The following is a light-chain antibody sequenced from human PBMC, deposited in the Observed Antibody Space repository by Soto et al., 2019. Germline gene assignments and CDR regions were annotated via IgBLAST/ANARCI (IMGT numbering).Light chain of an antibody. CDR3: QQYNNWPQT. J-gene: IGKJ2*01. CDR1: QSVSSN. Sequence: EIVMTQSPATLSVSPGERATLSCRASQSVSSNLAWYQQKPGQAPRLLIYGPSTRAIGIPARFSGSGSGTEFTLTINSLQSEDFVVYYCQQYNNWPQTFGQGTKLEIK. CDR2: GPS. V-gene: IGKV3-15*01.